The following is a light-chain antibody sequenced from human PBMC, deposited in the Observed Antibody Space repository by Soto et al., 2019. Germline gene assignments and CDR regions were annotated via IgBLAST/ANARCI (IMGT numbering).Light chain of an antibody. J-gene: IGKJ1*01. V-gene: IGKV3-11*01. CDR1: QSVSSY. Sequence: EIVLTQSPATLSLSPGERATLSCRASQSVSSYLAWYQQKPGQAPRLLIYDASNRATGIPARFGGSGSGTDFTPTISSLEPEDFAVYYCQQRSNWPPWTFGQGTKVDIK. CDR3: QQRSNWPPWT. CDR2: DAS.